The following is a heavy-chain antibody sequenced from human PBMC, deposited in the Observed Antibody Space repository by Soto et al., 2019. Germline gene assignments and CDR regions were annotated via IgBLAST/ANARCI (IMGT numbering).Heavy chain of an antibody. Sequence: QVQLVESGGGVVQPGRSLRLSCAASGFTFSSYGMHWVRQAPGKGLEWVAVIWYDGSNKYYADSVKGRFTISRDNSKNTLYLQMNSLRAEDTAVYYCARELNAFDIWGQGTMVTVSS. V-gene: IGHV3-33*01. CDR1: GFTFSSYG. CDR3: ARELNAFDI. J-gene: IGHJ3*02. CDR2: IWYDGSNK.